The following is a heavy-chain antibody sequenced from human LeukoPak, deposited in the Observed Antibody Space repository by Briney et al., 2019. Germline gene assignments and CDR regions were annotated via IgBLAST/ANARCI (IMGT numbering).Heavy chain of an antibody. CDR3: ARTAWELTHFDY. D-gene: IGHD1-26*01. J-gene: IGHJ4*02. CDR2: ISYDGSNK. Sequence: RPGGSLRLSCAASGFTFSSYAMHWVRQAPGKGLEWVAVISYDGSNKYYADSVKGRFTISRDNSKNTLYLQMNSLRAEDTAVYYCARTAWELTHFDYWGQGTLVTVSS. CDR1: GFTFSSYA. V-gene: IGHV3-30*04.